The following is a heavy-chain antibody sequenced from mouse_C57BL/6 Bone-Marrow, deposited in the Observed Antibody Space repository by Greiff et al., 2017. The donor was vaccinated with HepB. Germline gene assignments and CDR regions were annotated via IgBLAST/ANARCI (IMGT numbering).Heavy chain of an antibody. J-gene: IGHJ4*01. V-gene: IGHV5-12*01. CDR3: ARLITTVVARNYAMDY. CDR1: GFTFSDYY. D-gene: IGHD1-1*01. CDR2: ISNGGGST. Sequence: DVKLVESGGGLVQPGGSLKLSCAASGFTFSDYYMYWVRQTPEKRLEWVAYISNGGGSTYYPDTVKGRFTISRDNAKNTLYLEMSRLKSEDTAMYYWARLITTVVARNYAMDYWGQGTSVTVSS.